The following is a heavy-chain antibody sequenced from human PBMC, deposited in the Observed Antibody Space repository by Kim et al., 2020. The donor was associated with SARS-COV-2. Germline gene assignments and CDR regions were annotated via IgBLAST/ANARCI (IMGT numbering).Heavy chain of an antibody. CDR3: AKAGNSGSYPPFDY. Sequence: ADSVKGRFTISRDNYKNTLYLQMNRLRAEDTAVYYCAKAGNSGSYPPFDYWGQGTLVTVSS. V-gene: IGHV3-23*01. J-gene: IGHJ4*02. D-gene: IGHD3-10*01.